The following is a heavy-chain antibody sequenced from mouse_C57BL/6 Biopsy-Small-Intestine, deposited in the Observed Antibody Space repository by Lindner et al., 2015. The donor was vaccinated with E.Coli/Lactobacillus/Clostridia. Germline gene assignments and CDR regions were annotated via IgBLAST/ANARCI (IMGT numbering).Heavy chain of an antibody. CDR3: ARENFDYFDD. CDR1: GYTFTNYW. Sequence: VQLQESGAELVRPGTSVKMSCKASGYTFTNYWIGWAKQRPEHGLEWIGDIYPGGGYTNYNEKFKGKATLTADKSSSTAYMQFSSLTIEDSAIYYCARENFDYFDDWGQGTTLTVSS. V-gene: IGHV1-63*01. J-gene: IGHJ2*01. CDR2: IYPGGGYT.